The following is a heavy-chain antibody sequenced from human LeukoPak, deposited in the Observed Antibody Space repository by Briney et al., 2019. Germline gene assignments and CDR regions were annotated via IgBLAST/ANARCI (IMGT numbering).Heavy chain of an antibody. J-gene: IGHJ3*02. CDR1: GYTFTSYG. D-gene: IGHD2-2*01. V-gene: IGHV1-18*01. CDR3: ARDLHNIVVVPAAIPDAFDI. Sequence: ASVKVSCKASGYTFTSYGISWVRQAPGQGLEWRGWISAYNGNTNYAQKLQGRVTMTTDTSTSTAYMELRSLRSDDTAVYYCARDLHNIVVVPAAIPDAFDIWGQGTMVTVSS. CDR2: ISAYNGNT.